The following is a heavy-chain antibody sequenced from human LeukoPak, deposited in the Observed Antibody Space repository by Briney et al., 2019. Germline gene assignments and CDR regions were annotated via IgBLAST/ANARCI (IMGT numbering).Heavy chain of an antibody. V-gene: IGHV3-7*03. J-gene: IGHJ3*02. Sequence: GGSPRLSCAASGFTFSSYWMSWVRQAPGKGLEWVANIKQDGSEKYYVDSVKGRFTISRDNAKNSLYLQMNSLRAEDTAVYYCARLQQLTGPSEDDAFDIWGQGTMVTVSS. D-gene: IGHD6-13*01. CDR3: ARLQQLTGPSEDDAFDI. CDR1: GFTFSSYW. CDR2: IKQDGSEK.